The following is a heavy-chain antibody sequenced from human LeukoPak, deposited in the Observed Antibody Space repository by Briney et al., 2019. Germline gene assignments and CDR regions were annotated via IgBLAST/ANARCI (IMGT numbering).Heavy chain of an antibody. CDR2: ISSDGSNQ. J-gene: IGHJ4*02. Sequence: PGGSLRLSCAASGFRFSIYEMNWVRQAPGKGLEWVAVISSDGSNQYYADSVKGRFTISRDNSKNTLYLQMNSLRAEDTGLYYCARAQRTIGELFSLDYWGQGTLVTVSS. CDR1: GFRFSIYE. V-gene: IGHV3-30*04. D-gene: IGHD3-10*01. CDR3: ARAQRTIGELFSLDY.